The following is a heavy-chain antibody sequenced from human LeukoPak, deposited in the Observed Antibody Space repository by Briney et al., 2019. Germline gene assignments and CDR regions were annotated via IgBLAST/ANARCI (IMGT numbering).Heavy chain of an antibody. CDR1: GYTLTELS. CDR3: ATVAGELTYYFDY. D-gene: IGHD6-19*01. J-gene: IGHJ4*02. Sequence: GASVKVSCKVSGYTLTELSMHWVRQAPGKGLEWMGGCDPEDGETIYAQKFQGRVTMTEDTSTDTAYVELSSLRSEDTAVYYCATVAGELTYYFDYWGQRTLVTVSS. V-gene: IGHV1-24*01. CDR2: CDPEDGET.